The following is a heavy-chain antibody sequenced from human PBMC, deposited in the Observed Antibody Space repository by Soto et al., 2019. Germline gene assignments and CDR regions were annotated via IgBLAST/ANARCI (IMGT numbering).Heavy chain of an antibody. Sequence: GGSLRLSCAASGLSFSSYGMHWVRQAPGKGLEWVAVISYDGSNKYYADSVKGRFTISRDNVRYTLFLEMDSLRAEDTAVYYCAGTYFYESRWLSFGIWGQGTLVTVSS. CDR1: GLSFSSYG. V-gene: IGHV3-30*03. CDR2: ISYDGSNK. J-gene: IGHJ4*02. D-gene: IGHD3-22*01. CDR3: AGTYFYESRWLSFGI.